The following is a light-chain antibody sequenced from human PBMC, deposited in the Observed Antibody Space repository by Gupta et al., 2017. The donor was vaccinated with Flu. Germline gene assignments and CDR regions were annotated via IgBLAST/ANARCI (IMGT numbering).Light chain of an antibody. CDR3: QQYNNWPLYS. J-gene: IGKJ2*03. CDR1: QSVSSN. CDR2: GAS. Sequence: EIVMTQSPATLSVSPGERATLPCRASQSVSSNLAWYQQKPGQAPRLLIYGASTTSTGIPARFSGSGSGTEFTLTISSLQSEDFAVYYCQQYNNWPLYSFGQGTKLEIK. V-gene: IGKV3-15*01.